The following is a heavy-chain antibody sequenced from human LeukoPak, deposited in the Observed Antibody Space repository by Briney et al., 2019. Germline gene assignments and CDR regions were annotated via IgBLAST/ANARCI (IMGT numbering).Heavy chain of an antibody. D-gene: IGHD3-9*01. CDR3: AKDANDILTGYYSSDAFDI. J-gene: IGHJ3*02. Sequence: SGGSLRLSCAASGFTLSSYAMSWVRQAPGKGLEWVSAISGSGGSTYYADSVKGRFTISRDNSKNTLYLQMNSLRAEDTAVYYCAKDANDILTGYYSSDAFDIWGQGTMVTVSS. CDR2: ISGSGGST. V-gene: IGHV3-23*01. CDR1: GFTLSSYA.